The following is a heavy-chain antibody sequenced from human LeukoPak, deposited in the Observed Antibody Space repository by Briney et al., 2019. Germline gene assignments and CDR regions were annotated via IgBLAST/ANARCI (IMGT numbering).Heavy chain of an antibody. V-gene: IGHV1-69*05. CDR3: ARGGGAYAPEDYFDY. J-gene: IGHJ4*02. CDR1: GGTFSSYA. CDR2: IIPIFGTA. Sequence: SVKVSCKASGGTFSSYAISWVRQAPGQGLEWMGRIIPIFGTANYAQKFQGRVTITTDESTSTAYMELSSLRSEDTAAYYCARGGGAYAPEDYFDYWGQGTLVTVSS. D-gene: IGHD2-2*01.